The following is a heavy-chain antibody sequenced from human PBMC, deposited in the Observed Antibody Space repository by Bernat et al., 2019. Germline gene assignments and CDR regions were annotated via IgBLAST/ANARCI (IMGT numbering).Heavy chain of an antibody. J-gene: IGHJ3*02. Sequence: EVQLVESGGGLVQPGGSLRLSCAASGFAFSSYSMNWVRQAPGKGLEWVSSISSSSCYIYYADSVKGRFTISRDNAKNSLYLQMNSLRAEDTTVYYCARDGYNWDAFDIWGQGTMVTVSS. CDR3: ARDGYNWDAFDI. V-gene: IGHV3-21*01. CDR2: ISSSSCYI. D-gene: IGHD5-24*01. CDR1: GFAFSSYS.